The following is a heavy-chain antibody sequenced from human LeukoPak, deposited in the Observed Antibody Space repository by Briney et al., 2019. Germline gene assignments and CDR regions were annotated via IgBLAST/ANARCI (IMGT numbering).Heavy chain of an antibody. J-gene: IGHJ5*02. V-gene: IGHV1-24*01. CDR1: GYTLTELS. CDR3: ATAHYGSESITNWFDP. Sequence: ASVKVSCKVSGYTLTELSMHWVRQAPGKGLEWMGGFDPEDGETIYAQKFQGRVTMTEDTSTDTAYMELSSLRSEDTAVYYCATAHYGSESITNWFDPWGQGTLVTVSS. CDR2: FDPEDGET. D-gene: IGHD3-10*01.